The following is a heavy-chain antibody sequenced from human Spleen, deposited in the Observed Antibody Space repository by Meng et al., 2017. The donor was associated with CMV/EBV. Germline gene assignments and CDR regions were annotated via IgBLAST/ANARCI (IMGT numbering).Heavy chain of an antibody. CDR2: ISPDNGNT. J-gene: IGHJ4*02. CDR3: ARGGRDIVVVPASHFDY. V-gene: IGHV1-18*01. CDR1: YIFTTYG. Sequence: YIFTTYGINWVRQAPGQGLEWMGWISPDNGNTFYAQKFQGRVTVTTDTSTNTASMELRSLRSDDTAVYYCARGGRDIVVVPASHFDYWGQGTLVTVSS. D-gene: IGHD2-2*01.